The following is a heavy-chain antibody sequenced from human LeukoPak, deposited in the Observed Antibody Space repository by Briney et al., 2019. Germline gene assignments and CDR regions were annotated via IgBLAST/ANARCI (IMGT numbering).Heavy chain of an antibody. J-gene: IGHJ4*02. CDR2: ISYDGSNK. CDR1: GFTFSSYA. D-gene: IGHD3-10*01. CDR3: ANTGDY. V-gene: IGHV3-30-3*01. Sequence: GSLRLSCAASGFTFSSYAMHWVRQAPGKGLEWVAVISYDGSNKYYADSVKGRFTISRDNSKNTLYLQMNSLRAEDTAVYYCANTGDYWGQGTLVTVSS.